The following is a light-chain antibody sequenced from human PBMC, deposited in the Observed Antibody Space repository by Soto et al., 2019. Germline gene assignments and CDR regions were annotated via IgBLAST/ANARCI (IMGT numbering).Light chain of an antibody. CDR1: QSISSD. Sequence: EIVMTQSPATLSVSPGERATLSCRASQSISSDLAWYQQKPGQAPRLLIYGASTRAPGIPVRFSGSGSGTEFTLTINSLQSEDFAVYYCQQYNYWPEYTFGQGTKLEI. CDR3: QQYNYWPEYT. J-gene: IGKJ2*01. V-gene: IGKV3-15*01. CDR2: GAS.